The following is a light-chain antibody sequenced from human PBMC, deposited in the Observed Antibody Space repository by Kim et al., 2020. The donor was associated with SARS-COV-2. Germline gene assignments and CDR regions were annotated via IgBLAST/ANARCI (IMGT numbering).Light chain of an antibody. CDR3: QQYNSYPYT. Sequence: SASVGDRVPITCRASQSISSWLAWYQQKPGKAPKLLIYKASSLESGVPSRFSGSGSGTEFTLTISSLQPDDFATYYCQQYNSYPYTFGQGTKLEIK. J-gene: IGKJ2*01. CDR2: KAS. V-gene: IGKV1-5*03. CDR1: QSISSW.